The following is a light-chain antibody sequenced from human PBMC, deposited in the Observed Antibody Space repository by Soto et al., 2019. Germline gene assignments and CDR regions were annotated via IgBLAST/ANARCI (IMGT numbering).Light chain of an antibody. J-gene: IGLJ3*02. V-gene: IGLV2-14*01. CDR3: CSYTSSGTLV. CDR2: EVS. Sequence: QSDLTQPASVSGSPGQSITISCTGSSSDVGGFNYVSWYQHHPGKAPKLMIYEVSNRPLGVSNRFYGSKSGNRASLTISGLQAEDEGDYYCCSYTSSGTLVFGGGTKLTVL. CDR1: SSDVGGFNY.